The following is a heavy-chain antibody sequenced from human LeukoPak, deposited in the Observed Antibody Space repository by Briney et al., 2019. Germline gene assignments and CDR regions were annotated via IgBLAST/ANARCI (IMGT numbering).Heavy chain of an antibody. CDR3: ARGSRIVAIDY. J-gene: IGHJ4*02. Sequence: PSETLSLTCTVSGGSISSYYWSWIRQPAGKGLEWIGRIYTSGSTNYNPSLKSRVTISVDKSKNQFSLKLSSVTAADTAVHYCARGSRIVAIDYWGQGTLVTVSS. D-gene: IGHD5-12*01. V-gene: IGHV4-4*07. CDR2: IYTSGST. CDR1: GGSISSYY.